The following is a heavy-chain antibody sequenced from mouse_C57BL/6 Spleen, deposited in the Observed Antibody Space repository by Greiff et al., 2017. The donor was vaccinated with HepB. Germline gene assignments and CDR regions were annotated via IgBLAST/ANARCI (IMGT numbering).Heavy chain of an antibody. Sequence: VQLQQPGAELVKPGASVKLSCKASGYTFTSYWMHWVKQRPGQGLEWIGMIHPNSGSTNYNEKFKSKATLTVDKSSSTAYMQLSSLTSEDSAVYYCAREDYYGSSYEYYWGQGTTLTVSS. CDR1: GYTFTSYW. J-gene: IGHJ2*01. CDR3: AREDYYGSSYEYY. CDR2: IHPNSGST. V-gene: IGHV1-64*01. D-gene: IGHD1-1*01.